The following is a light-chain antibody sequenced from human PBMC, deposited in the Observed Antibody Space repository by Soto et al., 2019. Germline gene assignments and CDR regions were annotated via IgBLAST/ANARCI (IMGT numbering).Light chain of an antibody. CDR2: YDS. CDR1: NIGSKS. Sequence: SYELPQPPTESVSPGKTAKITCGGNNIGSKSVHWYQQKPGQAPVLVIYYDSDRPSGIPERFSGSNSGNTATLTISRVEAGDEAGYYCQVWDSSSDPNYVFGTGSKVTVL. V-gene: IGLV3-21*04. J-gene: IGLJ1*01. CDR3: QVWDSSSDPNYV.